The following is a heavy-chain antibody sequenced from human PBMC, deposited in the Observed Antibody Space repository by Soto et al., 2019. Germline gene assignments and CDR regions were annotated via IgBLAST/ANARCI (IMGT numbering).Heavy chain of an antibody. Sequence: QVQLQESGPGLVKPSETLSLTCTVSGGSISSDFWSWIRQPPGKGLEWIGYISISGNTDYSPSLKSRAIISADTSRNQFSLKLRSVNTADTAVYFCARGREDF. V-gene: IGHV4-59*01. CDR3: ARGREDF. CDR2: ISISGNT. CDR1: GGSISSDF. J-gene: IGHJ1*01.